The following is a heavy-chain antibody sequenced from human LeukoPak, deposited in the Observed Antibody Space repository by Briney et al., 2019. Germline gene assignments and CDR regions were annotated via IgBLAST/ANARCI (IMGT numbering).Heavy chain of an antibody. CDR1: GGSISSSSYY. J-gene: IGHJ6*02. V-gene: IGHV4-39*07. CDR2: IYYSGST. CDR3: ARDQSFVYYGMDV. D-gene: IGHD3-10*01. Sequence: SETLSLTCTVSGGSISSSSYYWGWIRQPPGKGLEWIGSIYYSGSTYYNPSLKSRVTISVDTSKNQFSLKLSSVTAADTAVYYCARDQSFVYYGMDVWGQGTTVTVSS.